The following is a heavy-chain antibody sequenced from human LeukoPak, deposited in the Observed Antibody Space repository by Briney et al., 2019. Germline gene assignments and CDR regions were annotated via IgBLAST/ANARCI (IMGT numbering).Heavy chain of an antibody. J-gene: IGHJ4*02. D-gene: IGHD2-2*01. CDR2: INPNGGGT. V-gene: IGHV1-46*03. CDR1: GYTFTSYY. Sequence: ASVKVSCKTSGYTFTSYYMHWMRQAPGQGLEWVGMINPNGGGTSSAQKFQGRVTMTRDTSTSTVYMDLSSLRSEDTAIYYCARRGGCISTSCNLDYWGQGTLVTVSS. CDR3: ARRGGCISTSCNLDY.